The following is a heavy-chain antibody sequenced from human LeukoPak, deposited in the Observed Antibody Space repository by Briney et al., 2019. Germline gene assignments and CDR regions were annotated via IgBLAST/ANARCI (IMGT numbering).Heavy chain of an antibody. Sequence: SETLSLTCTVSGGSISSYYWSWIRQPPGKGLEWIGYIYYSGSTNYNPSLKSRVTISVDTSKNQFSLKLSSVTAADTAVYYCARAPVGFGELDYWGQGTLVTVSS. CDR1: GGSISSYY. CDR3: ARAPVGFGELDY. J-gene: IGHJ4*02. V-gene: IGHV4-59*01. CDR2: IYYSGST. D-gene: IGHD3-10*01.